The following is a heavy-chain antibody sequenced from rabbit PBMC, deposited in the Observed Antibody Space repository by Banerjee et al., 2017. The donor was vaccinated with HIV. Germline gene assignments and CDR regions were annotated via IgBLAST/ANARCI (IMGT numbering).Heavy chain of an antibody. J-gene: IGHJ4*01. CDR3: ARMYYSYDYATGL. CDR1: GFSFSSGYD. V-gene: IGHV1S40*01. CDR2: IYTGNGGT. Sequence: QSLEESGGDLVKPGASLTLTCTASGFSFSSGYDMCWVRQAPGKGLEWIGRIYTGNGGTAYASWAKGRFTISKTSSTTVTLQMTSLTAADTATYFCARMYYSYDYATGLWGPGTLVTVS. D-gene: IGHD6-1*01.